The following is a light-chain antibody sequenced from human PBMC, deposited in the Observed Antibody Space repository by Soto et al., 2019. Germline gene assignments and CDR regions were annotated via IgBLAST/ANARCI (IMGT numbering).Light chain of an antibody. CDR2: RDT. CDR1: SSNIGRNF. V-gene: IGLV1-47*01. CDR3: ATWDDSASAYV. Sequence: QSVLTQPPSASGTPGQRVSISCSGSSSNIGRNFVYWYQQLPVTAPKLIIFRDTQRPSGVPDRFSASKSGTSASLAIRGLRSDDEADYYCATWDDSASAYVFGIGTKVTVL. J-gene: IGLJ1*01.